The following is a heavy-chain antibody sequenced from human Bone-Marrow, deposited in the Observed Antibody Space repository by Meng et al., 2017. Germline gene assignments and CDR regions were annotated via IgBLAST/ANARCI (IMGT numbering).Heavy chain of an antibody. CDR3: AAAWELLPPGY. CDR2: TSRDGSDT. V-gene: IGHV3-74*01. J-gene: IGHJ4*02. Sequence: EVQMVESGGGLVQPGGSLGLSCVASGFTISTYWLHWVRQAPGKGLVWVSRTSRDGSDTVYADSVKGRFTMSRDNAKNTLYLQMNSLRAEDTAVYYCAAAWELLPPGYWGQGTLVTVSS. D-gene: IGHD1-26*01. CDR1: GFTISTYW.